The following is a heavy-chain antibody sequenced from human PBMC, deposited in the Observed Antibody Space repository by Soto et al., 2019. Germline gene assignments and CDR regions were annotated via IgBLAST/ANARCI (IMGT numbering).Heavy chain of an antibody. CDR1: GYSFTNYW. V-gene: IGHV5-51*01. D-gene: IGHD3-22*01. J-gene: IGHJ6*02. CDR2: IYPGDSDT. Sequence: PGESLKISCKGSGYSFTNYWIGWVRQMPVKVLEWMGIIYPGDSDTRYSPSFQGQVTISADKSISTAYLQWSSLKASDTAMYYCARLYDSSGSYRYYYYGMDVWGQGTTVTVSS. CDR3: ARLYDSSGSYRYYYYGMDV.